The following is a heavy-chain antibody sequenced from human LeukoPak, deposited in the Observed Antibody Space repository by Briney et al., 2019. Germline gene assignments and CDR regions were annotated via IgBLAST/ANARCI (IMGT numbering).Heavy chain of an antibody. J-gene: IGHJ4*02. D-gene: IGHD2-15*01. V-gene: IGHV1-2*02. Sequence: ASVKVSCKASGGTFSSYAISWVRQAPGQGLEWMGWINPNSGGTNYAQKFQGRVTMTRDTSISTAYMELSRLRSDDTAVYYCARERYCSGGSCYPSPTFDYWGQGTLVTVSS. CDR3: ARERYCSGGSCYPSPTFDY. CDR1: GGTFSSYA. CDR2: INPNSGGT.